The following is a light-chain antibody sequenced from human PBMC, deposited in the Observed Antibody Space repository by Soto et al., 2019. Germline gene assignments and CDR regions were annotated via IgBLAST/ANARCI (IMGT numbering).Light chain of an antibody. Sequence: QSALTQPASVSGSPGQWMTISCTGTSSDVGGYDHVSWYQQHPGKAPKLIIYDVTVRPSGISPRFSGSKSDNTASLAVSGLQPEDEADYYCSSYTNKDTLLFGGGTKLTVL. CDR2: DVT. V-gene: IGLV2-14*03. J-gene: IGLJ3*02. CDR3: SSYTNKDTLL. CDR1: SSDVGGYDH.